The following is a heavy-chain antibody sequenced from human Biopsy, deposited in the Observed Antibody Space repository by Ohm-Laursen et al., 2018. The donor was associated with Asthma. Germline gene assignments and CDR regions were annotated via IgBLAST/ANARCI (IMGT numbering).Heavy chain of an antibody. CDR3: ARGSGSSLSYPDAFDI. J-gene: IGHJ3*02. D-gene: IGHD2-2*01. Sequence: GASVKVSCKAHGDILSSFGIKWVRKAPGQGLEWMGGVIPIYGTTHTAQKFQGRVTITADESTSTAYMELSSLRSEDTAVYYCARGSGSSLSYPDAFDIWGQGTMVTVSS. V-gene: IGHV1-69*13. CDR2: VIPIYGTT. CDR1: GDILSSFG.